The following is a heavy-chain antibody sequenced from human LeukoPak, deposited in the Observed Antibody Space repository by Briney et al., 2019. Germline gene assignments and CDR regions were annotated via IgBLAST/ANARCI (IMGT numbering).Heavy chain of an antibody. Sequence: PSETLSLTCTVSGGSISSGSYYWSWIRQPAGKGLEWIGRIYTSGSTNYNPSLKSRVTMSVDTSKNQFSLKLSSVTAADTAVYYCARGYYCSGGSCYDDHWFDPWGQGTLVTVSS. CDR3: ARGYYCSGGSCYDDHWFDP. V-gene: IGHV4-61*02. D-gene: IGHD2-15*01. CDR1: GGSISSGSYY. J-gene: IGHJ5*02. CDR2: IYTSGST.